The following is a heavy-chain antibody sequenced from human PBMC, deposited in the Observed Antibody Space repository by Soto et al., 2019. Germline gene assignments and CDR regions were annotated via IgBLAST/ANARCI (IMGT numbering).Heavy chain of an antibody. J-gene: IGHJ4*02. D-gene: IGHD1-26*01. CDR3: ARVPYGGSYPSYFDY. CDR1: GFTFSSYA. V-gene: IGHV3-30-3*01. Sequence: QVQLVESGGGVVQPGRSLRLSCAASGFTFSSYAMHWVRQAPGKGLEWVAVISYDGSNKYYADSVKGRFTSSRDNSKNTLYLQMNSLRAEDTAVYYCARVPYGGSYPSYFDYWGQGTLVTVSS. CDR2: ISYDGSNK.